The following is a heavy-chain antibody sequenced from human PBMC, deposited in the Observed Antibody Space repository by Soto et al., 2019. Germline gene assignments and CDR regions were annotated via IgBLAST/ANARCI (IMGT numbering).Heavy chain of an antibody. J-gene: IGHJ4*02. CDR2: ISSSSNTT. CDR3: ARPSCGGDCYSPVY. D-gene: IGHD2-21*02. CDR1: GFIFSNYN. Sequence: EVQLVESGGGLVQPGGSLRLSCAASGFIFSNYNMHWVRQAPGKGLEWVSYISSSSNTTYYADSVKGRFTISRDNAKNSLYLQMNSLRAEDTAVYYCARPSCGGDCYSPVYWGQGTLVTVSS. V-gene: IGHV3-48*01.